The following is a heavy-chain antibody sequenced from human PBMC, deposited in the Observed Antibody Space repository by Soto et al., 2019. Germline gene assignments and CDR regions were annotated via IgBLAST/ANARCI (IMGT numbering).Heavy chain of an antibody. CDR3: AKEGGLSGSYYISSSYYFDY. CDR2: ISYDGSNT. Sequence: QVQLVESGGGVVQPGRSLRLSCVASGFTFSSYGMHWVRQAPGKGLELVAIISYDGSNTYYADSVKGRFTISRDNSKNTLYLQMNSLRAEDTSVYYCAKEGGLSGSYYISSSYYFDYWGQGTLVTFSS. D-gene: IGHD1-26*01. V-gene: IGHV3-30*18. J-gene: IGHJ4*02. CDR1: GFTFSSYG.